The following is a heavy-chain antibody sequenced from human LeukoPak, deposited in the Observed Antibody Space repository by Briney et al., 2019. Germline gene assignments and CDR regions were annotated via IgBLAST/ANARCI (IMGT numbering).Heavy chain of an antibody. CDR1: GGSISTSNYY. V-gene: IGHV4-39*07. CDR3: ARWVLGYCSS. D-gene: IGHD2-2*01. Sequence: SETLSLTCTVSGGSISTSNYYWGWIRQPPGKGLEWIGNIFYSGSTYYSPSLKSRVTISVDTSKNQFSLKLSSVTAADTAVYYCARWVLGYCSSWGQGTLVTVSS. J-gene: IGHJ4*02. CDR2: IFYSGST.